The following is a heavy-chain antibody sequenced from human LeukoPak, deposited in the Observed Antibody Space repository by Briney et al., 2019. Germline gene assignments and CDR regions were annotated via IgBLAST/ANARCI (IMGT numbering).Heavy chain of an antibody. Sequence: GGSLRLSCAASGFTFSDYYMSWIRQAPGKGLEWVSYISSSGSTIYYADSVKGRFTISRDNAKNSLYLQMSSLRAEDTAVYYCARAREVALFDYWGQGTLVTVSS. CDR3: ARAREVALFDY. J-gene: IGHJ4*02. CDR1: GFTFSDYY. D-gene: IGHD1-26*01. CDR2: ISSSGSTI. V-gene: IGHV3-11*01.